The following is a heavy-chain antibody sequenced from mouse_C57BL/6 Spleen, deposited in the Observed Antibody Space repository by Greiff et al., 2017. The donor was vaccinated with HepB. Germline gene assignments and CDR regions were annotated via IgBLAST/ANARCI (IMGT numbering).Heavy chain of an antibody. J-gene: IGHJ3*01. Sequence: VKLQQSGAELVRPGASVTLSCKASGYTFTDYEMHWVKQTPVHGLEWIGAIDPETGGTAYNQKFKGKAILTADKSSSTAYMELRSLTSEDSAVYYCTRGLLLRSSWFAYWGQGTLVTVSA. CDR1: GYTFTDYE. D-gene: IGHD1-1*01. CDR3: TRGLLLRSSWFAY. V-gene: IGHV1-15*01. CDR2: IDPETGGT.